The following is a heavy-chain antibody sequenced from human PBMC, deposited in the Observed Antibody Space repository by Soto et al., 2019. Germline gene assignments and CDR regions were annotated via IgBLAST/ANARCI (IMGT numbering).Heavy chain of an antibody. D-gene: IGHD3-10*01. CDR2: VWYDGTTK. J-gene: IGHJ4*02. V-gene: IGHV3-33*01. Sequence: QVQLVESGGGVVQPGTYLRLSCAASGSTFSNYGMHWVRQAPGKGLEWVAVVWYDGTTKFYPDSVKVRFNISRDNSNNTLYLQMNRLRVEDTAVYYCATVDNYYGSVFWCQGTLVTVSS. CDR1: GSTFSNYG. CDR3: ATVDNYYGSVF.